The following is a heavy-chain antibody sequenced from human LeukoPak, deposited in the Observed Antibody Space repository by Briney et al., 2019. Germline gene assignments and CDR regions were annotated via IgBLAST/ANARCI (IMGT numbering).Heavy chain of an antibody. CDR2: IPFDGSNE. Sequence: GKSLRLSCAASGFTFSNYGMHWVRQAPGKGLEWVALIPFDGSNENYADSVKGRFTISRDNSKNTLYLQMNSLRAEDTAVYYCARKDPRGWLHDYWGQGTLVTVSS. CDR3: ARKDPRGWLHDY. V-gene: IGHV3-30*03. CDR1: GFTFSNYG. J-gene: IGHJ4*02. D-gene: IGHD5-24*01.